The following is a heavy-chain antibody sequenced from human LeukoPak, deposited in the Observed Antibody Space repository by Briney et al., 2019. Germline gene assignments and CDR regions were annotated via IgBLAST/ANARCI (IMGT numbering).Heavy chain of an antibody. CDR1: GESLRGYY. CDR3: ARSQLWSPFSY. CDR2: INHSGGT. J-gene: IGHJ4*02. V-gene: IGHV4-34*01. Sequence: PSETLSLTCVVYGESLRGYYCNWIRQPPGKGLEWIGEINHSGGTNYNPSLKSRVTISVDTSTNVFSLKLSSVTAADTAVYYRARSQLWSPFSYWGQGTLVTVSS. D-gene: IGHD5-18*01.